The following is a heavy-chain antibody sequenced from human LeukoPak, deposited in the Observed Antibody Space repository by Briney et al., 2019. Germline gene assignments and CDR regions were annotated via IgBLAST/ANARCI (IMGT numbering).Heavy chain of an antibody. V-gene: IGHV1-46*01. J-gene: IGHJ4*02. D-gene: IGHD3-3*01. CDR1: GYTFTSYY. CDR2: INPSGGST. Sequence: ASVKVSCKASGYTFTSYYMHWVRQAPGQGLEWMGIINPSGGSTSYAQKFQGRATMTRDTSTSTVYMELSSLRSEDTAVYYCARGRPIFGVVISEGDEAYWGQGTLVTVSS. CDR3: ARGRPIFGVVISEGDEAY.